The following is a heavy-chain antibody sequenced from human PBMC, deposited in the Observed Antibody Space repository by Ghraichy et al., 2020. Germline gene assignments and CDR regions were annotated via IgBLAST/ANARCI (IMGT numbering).Heavy chain of an antibody. CDR2: IYYSGST. J-gene: IGHJ4*02. D-gene: IGHD2-2*01. CDR3: ARVQTAMPGYYFDY. CDR1: GGSITSYY. Sequence: SETLSLTCTVSGGSITSYYWSWIRQPPGQGLEWIGYIYYSGSTNYNPSLKSRVTISVDTSKNQFSLKLSSVTAADTAVYYCARVQTAMPGYYFDYWGQGTLVSVSS. V-gene: IGHV4-59*01.